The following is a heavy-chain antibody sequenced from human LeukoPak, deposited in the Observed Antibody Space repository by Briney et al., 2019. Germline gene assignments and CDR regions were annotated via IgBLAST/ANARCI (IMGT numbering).Heavy chain of an antibody. D-gene: IGHD1-1*01. J-gene: IGHJ4*02. CDR1: GFPFSEHS. Sequence: GGSLRLSCAASGFPFSEHSMNWVRQAPGKGLEWISYIGISSGNTKYAGSVKGRFTVSGDNARNSLYLQMNSLRVEDTAVYYCARDHNYAFDNWGQGTLVTVSS. V-gene: IGHV3-11*06. CDR3: ARDHNYAFDN. CDR2: IGISSGNT.